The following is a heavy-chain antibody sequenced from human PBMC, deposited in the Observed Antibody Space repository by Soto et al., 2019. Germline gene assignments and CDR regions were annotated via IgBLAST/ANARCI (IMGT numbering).Heavy chain of an antibody. D-gene: IGHD3-3*01. CDR2: ISGSGGST. CDR1: GFTFSSYA. Sequence: GGSLRLSCAASGFTFSSYAMSWVRQAPGKGLEWVSAISGSGGSTYYADSVKGRFTISRDNSKNTLYLQMNSLRAEDTAVYYCSNLPGVPLYYDFWSGYYDYYYYMDVWGKGTTVTVSS. CDR3: SNLPGVPLYYDFWSGYYDYYYYMDV. V-gene: IGHV3-23*01. J-gene: IGHJ6*03.